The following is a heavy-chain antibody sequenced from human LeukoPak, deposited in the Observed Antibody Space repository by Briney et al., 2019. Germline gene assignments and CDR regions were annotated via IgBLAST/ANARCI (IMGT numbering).Heavy chain of an antibody. CDR1: GFSISDYY. Sequence: GGSLRLSCDASGFSISDYYMSWIRQSPGKGLEWISYITSGGASTNYADSVRGRFTISRDKARNSVALQLNSLRAEDTAVYYCTRQRRGTYYAFDSWGEGTLVTVSS. V-gene: IGHV3-11*01. CDR2: ITSGGAST. D-gene: IGHD3-16*01. CDR3: TRQRRGTYYAFDS. J-gene: IGHJ4*02.